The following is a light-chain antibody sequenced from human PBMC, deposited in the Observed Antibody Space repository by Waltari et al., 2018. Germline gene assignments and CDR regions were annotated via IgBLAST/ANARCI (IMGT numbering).Light chain of an antibody. V-gene: IGLV3-21*03. Sequence: SYVLTQPPSVSVAPGKTATITCGGTHIGSKSVHGYQQKPGQAPVLVVYDDGVRPSGIPERFSGSSSWTTATLTISRVEAGDEADYYCQIWDNNSDHVVFGGGTKLTVL. CDR2: DDG. CDR1: HIGSKS. J-gene: IGLJ2*01. CDR3: QIWDNNSDHVV.